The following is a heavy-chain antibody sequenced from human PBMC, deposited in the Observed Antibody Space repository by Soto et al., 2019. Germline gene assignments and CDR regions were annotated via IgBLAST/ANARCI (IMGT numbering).Heavy chain of an antibody. CDR3: ARLPVGDSSGYRPGTGD. V-gene: IGHV1-69*12. Sequence: QVQLVQSGAEVKKPGSSVKVSCKASGGTFSSYAISWVRQAPGQGLEWMGGIIPIFGTANYAQKFQGRVTINADESRSRAYMELSSLRSENTDVYYCARLPVGDSSGYRPGTGDWGQGTLVTGSS. CDR1: GGTFSSYA. J-gene: IGHJ4*02. CDR2: IIPIFGTA. D-gene: IGHD3-22*01.